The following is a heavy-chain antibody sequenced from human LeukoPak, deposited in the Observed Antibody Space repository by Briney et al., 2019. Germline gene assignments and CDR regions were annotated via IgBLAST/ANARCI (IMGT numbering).Heavy chain of an antibody. CDR1: GFTFSDYG. V-gene: IGHV3-21*01. CDR3: ARSGVVAVLFPTDFDY. J-gene: IGHJ4*02. D-gene: IGHD3-10*01. Sequence: PGGSLRVSCAASGFTFSDYGMNWVRQAPGKGLEWVSFISSSSTSIYYADSVKARFTISRDNAGSSLFLRMNSLRDEDTTVYYCARSGVVAVLFPTDFDYWGQGALVTVSS. CDR2: ISSSSTSI.